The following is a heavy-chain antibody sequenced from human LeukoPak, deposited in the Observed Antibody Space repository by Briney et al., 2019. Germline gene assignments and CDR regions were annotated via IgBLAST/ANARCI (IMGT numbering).Heavy chain of an antibody. CDR2: ISGSGGST. D-gene: IGHD3-22*01. Sequence: PGRSLRLSCAASGFTFSRYAMSWVRQAPGKGLEWVSAISGSGGSTYYADSVKGRFTISRDNSKNTLYLQMNSLRAEDTAVYYCAKDPTHYDSSGYPDYWGQGTLVTVSS. CDR1: GFTFSRYA. CDR3: AKDPTHYDSSGYPDY. J-gene: IGHJ4*02. V-gene: IGHV3-23*01.